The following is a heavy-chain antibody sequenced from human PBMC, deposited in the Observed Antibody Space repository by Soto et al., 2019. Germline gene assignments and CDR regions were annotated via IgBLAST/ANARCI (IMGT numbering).Heavy chain of an antibody. CDR1: GGTFSSYA. CDR3: ARGPQLLVRGNWFDP. D-gene: IGHD3-10*02. V-gene: IGHV1-69*12. CDR2: IIPIFGTA. J-gene: IGHJ5*02. Sequence: QVQLVQSGAEVKKPGSSVKVSCKASGGTFSSYAISWVRQAPGQGLEWMGGIIPIFGTANYAQKFQGRVTITADESTSPAYMELSSLRSEDTAGYYLARGPQLLVRGNWFDPWGQGTLVTVSS.